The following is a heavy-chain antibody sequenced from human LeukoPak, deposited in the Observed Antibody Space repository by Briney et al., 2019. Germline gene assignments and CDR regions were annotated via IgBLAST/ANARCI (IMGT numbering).Heavy chain of an antibody. CDR2: ISYDGSNK. CDR3: AKGGSPTRLYYFDY. J-gene: IGHJ4*02. Sequence: GGSLRLSCAASGFTFSSCGMHWVRQAPGKGLEWVAVISYDGSNKYYADSVKGRFTISRDNSKNTLYLQMNSLRAEDTAVYYCAKGGSPTRLYYFDYWGQGTLVTVSS. D-gene: IGHD3-16*01. CDR1: GFTFSSCG. V-gene: IGHV3-30*18.